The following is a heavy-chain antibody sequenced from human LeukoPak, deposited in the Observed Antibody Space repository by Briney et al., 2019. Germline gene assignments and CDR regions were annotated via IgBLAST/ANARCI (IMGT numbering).Heavy chain of an antibody. CDR2: ISSSSSYI. V-gene: IGHV3-21*01. CDR3: ARDLSGRVAPGRRGFAY. D-gene: IGHD3-10*01. CDR1: GFTFSSYS. J-gene: IGHJ4*02. Sequence: GGSLRLSCAASGFTFSSYSMNWVRQAPGKGLEWVSSISSSSSYIYYADSVKGRFTISRDNAKNSLYLQMNSLRAEDTAVYYCARDLSGRVAPGRRGFAYWGQGTLVTVSS.